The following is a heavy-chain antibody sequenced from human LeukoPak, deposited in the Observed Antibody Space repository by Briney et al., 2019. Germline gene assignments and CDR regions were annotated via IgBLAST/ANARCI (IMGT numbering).Heavy chain of an antibody. V-gene: IGHV3-21*01. CDR2: ISRSSSHMYYA. CDR3: AGGITAADPFDY. Sequence: PGGSLRLSCAASGFTFSSYSMNWVRQAPGKGLEWVSSISRSSSHMYYADYADSVKGRFTISRDNAKNSLYLQMNSLRAEDTAVYYCAGGITAADPFDYWGQGTLVTGSS. CDR1: GFTFSSYS. J-gene: IGHJ4*02. D-gene: IGHD6-13*01.